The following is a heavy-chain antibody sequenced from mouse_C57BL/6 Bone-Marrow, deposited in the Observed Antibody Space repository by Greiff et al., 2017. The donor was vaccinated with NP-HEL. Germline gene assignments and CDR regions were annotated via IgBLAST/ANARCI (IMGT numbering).Heavy chain of an antibody. CDR1: GYTFTDYY. J-gene: IGHJ4*01. CDR2: IFPGSGST. V-gene: IGHV1-75*01. D-gene: IGHD3-2*02. CDR3: ARYSSGPHYYAMDY. Sequence: QVHVKQSGPELVKPGASVKISCKASGYTFTDYYINWVKQRPGQGLEWIGWIFPGSGSTYYNEKFKGKATLTVDKSSSTAYMLLSSLTSEDSAVYFCARYSSGPHYYAMDYWGQGTSVTVSS.